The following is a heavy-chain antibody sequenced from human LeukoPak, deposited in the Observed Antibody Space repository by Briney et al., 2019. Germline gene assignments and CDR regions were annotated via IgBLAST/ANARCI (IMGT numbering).Heavy chain of an antibody. CDR1: EFIVSINY. CDR2: IYSRGDT. CDR3: AGNYYDSSGLSY. D-gene: IGHD3-22*01. V-gene: IGHV3-66*01. J-gene: IGHJ4*02. Sequence: GGSLRLSCAASEFIVSINYMTWVRQAPGKGLEWVSLIYSRGDTKYSDSVKGRFTISRDNSKNTLYLQMSSLRTEDTAVYYCAGNYYDSSGLSYWGQGTLVTVSS.